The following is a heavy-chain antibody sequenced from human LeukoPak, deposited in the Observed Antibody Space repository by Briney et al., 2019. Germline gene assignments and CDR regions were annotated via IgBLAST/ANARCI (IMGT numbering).Heavy chain of an antibody. CDR2: INHSGST. J-gene: IGHJ6*03. D-gene: IGHD3-3*01. Sequence: SETLSLTCAVYGGSFSGYYWSWIRQPPGKGLEWIGEINHSGSTNYNPSLKSRVTISVDTSKNQFSLQLNSVTPEDTAVYYCARFIQQSFTIFGVVSYYYYYMDVWGKGTTVTVSS. CDR1: GGSFSGYY. V-gene: IGHV4-34*01. CDR3: ARFIQQSFTIFGVVSYYYYYMDV.